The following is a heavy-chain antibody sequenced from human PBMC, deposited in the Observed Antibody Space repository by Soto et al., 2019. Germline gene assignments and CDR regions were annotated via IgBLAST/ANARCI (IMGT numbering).Heavy chain of an antibody. J-gene: IGHJ6*02. D-gene: IGHD1-26*01. V-gene: IGHV3-30*18. CDR3: AKGQGSGSYSYYYGMGV. Sequence: PGGSLRLSCAASGFTFSSYGMHWVRQAPGKGLEWVAVISYDGSNKYYADSVKGRFTISRDNSKNTLYLQMNSLRAEDTAVYYCAKGQGSGSYSYYYGMGVWGQGTTVTVSS. CDR2: ISYDGSNK. CDR1: GFTFSSYG.